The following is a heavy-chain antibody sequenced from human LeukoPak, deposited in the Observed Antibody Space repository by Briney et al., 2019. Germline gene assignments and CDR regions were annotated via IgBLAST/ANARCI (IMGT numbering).Heavy chain of an antibody. CDR2: ISSSSSYI. V-gene: IGHV3-21*01. CDR3: ARDLSQTYYYDSSDYSFDY. J-gene: IGHJ4*02. D-gene: IGHD3-22*01. CDR1: GFTFSSYS. Sequence: GGSLRLSCAASGFTFSSYSMNWVRQAPGKGLEWVSSISSSSSYIYYADSVKGRFTISRDNAKNSLYLQMNSLRAEDTAVYYCARDLSQTYYYDSSDYSFDYWGQGTLVTVSS.